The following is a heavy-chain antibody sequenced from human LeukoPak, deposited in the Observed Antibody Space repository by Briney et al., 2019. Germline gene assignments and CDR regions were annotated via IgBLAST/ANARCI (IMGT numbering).Heavy chain of an antibody. Sequence: PGGSLRLSCAASRFTFSSYGMHWVRQAPGKGLEWVAFIRYDGSNKYYADSVKGRFTISRDNSKNTLYLQMNSLRAEDTAVYYCAKGVYSGYDYAFDYWGQGTLVTVSS. D-gene: IGHD5-12*01. V-gene: IGHV3-30*02. CDR1: RFTFSSYG. J-gene: IGHJ4*02. CDR2: IRYDGSNK. CDR3: AKGVYSGYDYAFDY.